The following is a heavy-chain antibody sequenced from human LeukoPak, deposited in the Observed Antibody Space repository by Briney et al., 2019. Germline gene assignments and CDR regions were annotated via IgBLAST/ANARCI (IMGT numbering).Heavy chain of an antibody. Sequence: ASVKVSCKASGYTFTGNGINWVRQATGQGLEWMGWMNPNSGNTGYAQKFQGRLTITRDASISTAYMELSSLRSEDTAVYYCARFLLAARRGNWFDPWGQGTLVTVSS. D-gene: IGHD6-6*01. J-gene: IGHJ5*02. CDR3: ARFLLAARRGNWFDP. CDR1: GYTFTGNG. CDR2: MNPNSGNT. V-gene: IGHV1-8*03.